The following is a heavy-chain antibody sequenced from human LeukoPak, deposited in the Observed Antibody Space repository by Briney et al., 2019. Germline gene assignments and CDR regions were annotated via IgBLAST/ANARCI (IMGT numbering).Heavy chain of an antibody. Sequence: ASVKVSCKASGYTFTGYYMHWVRQAPGQGLEWMGWINPNSGGTNYAQKFQGRVTMTRDTSISTAYMEPSRLRSDDTAVYYCAREHCSGGSCNISYYYYYGMDVWGQGTTVTVSS. CDR2: INPNSGGT. J-gene: IGHJ6*02. CDR1: GYTFTGYY. D-gene: IGHD2-15*01. V-gene: IGHV1-2*02. CDR3: AREHCSGGSCNISYYYYYGMDV.